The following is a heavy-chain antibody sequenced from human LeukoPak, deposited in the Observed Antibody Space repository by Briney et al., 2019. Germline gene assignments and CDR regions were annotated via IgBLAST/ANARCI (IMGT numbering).Heavy chain of an antibody. J-gene: IGHJ4*02. CDR1: GFTFSSYS. CDR2: ISSSSSYI. D-gene: IGHD3-22*01. V-gene: IGHV3-21*01. Sequence: PGRSLRLSCAASGFTFSSYSMNWVRQAPGKGLEWVSSISSSSSYIYYADSVKGRFTISRDNAKNSLYLQMNSLRAEDTAVYYCARDDSSGYYYVWGQGTLVTVSS. CDR3: ARDDSSGYYYV.